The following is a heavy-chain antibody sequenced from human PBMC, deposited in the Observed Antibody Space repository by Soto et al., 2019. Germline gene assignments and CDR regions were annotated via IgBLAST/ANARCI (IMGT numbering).Heavy chain of an antibody. CDR2: IYYSGST. D-gene: IGHD3-9*01. V-gene: IGHV4-59*01. CDR1: GGSISSYY. Sequence: SETLSLTCTVSGGSISSYYWSWIRQPPGKGLEWIGYIYYSGSTNYNLSLKSRVTISVDTSKNQFSLKLSSVTAADTAVYYCARAKARYFDWLSPPASDAFDIWGQGTMVTVSS. CDR3: ARAKARYFDWLSPPASDAFDI. J-gene: IGHJ3*02.